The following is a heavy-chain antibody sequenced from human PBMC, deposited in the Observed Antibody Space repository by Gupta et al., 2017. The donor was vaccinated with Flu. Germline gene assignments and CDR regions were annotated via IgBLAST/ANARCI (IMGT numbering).Heavy chain of an antibody. CDR3: AREEEGTSAEYMFLQYHYNGMDV. CDR2: ITSSDFI. CDR1: GFTSSTYS. Sequence: EVQLLESGGGLVKPGGSLRLSCAASGFTSSTYSMNWVRQAPGKGLEWVSYITSSDFIYYADSVEGRFTISRDNAKNSLYLLMNSLRAEDTAVYYCAREEEGTSAEYMFLQYHYNGMDVWGQGTTVTVSS. V-gene: IGHV3-21*01. J-gene: IGHJ6*02. D-gene: IGHD1-1*01.